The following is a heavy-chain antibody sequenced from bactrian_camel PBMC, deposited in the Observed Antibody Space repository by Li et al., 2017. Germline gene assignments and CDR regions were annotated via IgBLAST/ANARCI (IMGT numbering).Heavy chain of an antibody. J-gene: IGHJ4*01. CDR3: AADFKIGCPALDVIGTSKGGLRY. CDR2: IYDTGGAT. CDR1: GFSFSSYD. Sequence: VQLVESGGGLVQPGGSLRLSCAASGFSFSSYDMSWVRQAPGKELEWVSGIYDTGGATLYADSVKGRFTITQDNAKKMLYLQMDSLTPEDTAMYYCAADFKIGCPALDVIGTSKGGLRYWGQGTQVTVS. D-gene: IGHD7*01. V-gene: IGHV3S40*01.